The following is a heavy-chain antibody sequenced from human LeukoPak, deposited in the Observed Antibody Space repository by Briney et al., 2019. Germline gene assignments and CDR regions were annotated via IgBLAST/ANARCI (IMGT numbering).Heavy chain of an antibody. V-gene: IGHV3-48*03. J-gene: IGHJ4*02. CDR3: ARDDSTVTRFDY. Sequence: PGGSLRLSCGASGLTFDTYDMNWVRQAPGKGLEWLASISSRSRGIYYADSVKGRFTISRDNAKNSLYLQINSLRAEDTALYYCARDDSTVTRFDYWGQGTLVTVSS. D-gene: IGHD4-17*01. CDR2: ISSRSRGI. CDR1: GLTFDTYD.